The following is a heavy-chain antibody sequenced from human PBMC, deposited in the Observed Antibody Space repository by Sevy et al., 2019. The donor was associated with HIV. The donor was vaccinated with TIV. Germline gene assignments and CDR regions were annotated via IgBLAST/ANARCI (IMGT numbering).Heavy chain of an antibody. CDR2: ISGLSNYI. J-gene: IGHJ3*02. CDR3: ARDPLSTLFDASDI. D-gene: IGHD2-15*01. V-gene: IGHV3-21*01. Sequence: GGSLRLSCAASGFTFSSYSMNWVRQAPGKGLERVSFISGLSNYIYYADSVKGRFTISRDNAKNSVYLQMNSLRAEDTALYYCARDPLSTLFDASDIWGQGTMVTVSS. CDR1: GFTFSSYS.